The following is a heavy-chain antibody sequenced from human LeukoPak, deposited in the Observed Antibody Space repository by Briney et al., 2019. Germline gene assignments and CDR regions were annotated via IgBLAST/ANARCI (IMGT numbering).Heavy chain of an antibody. CDR3: ASPSLGHY. D-gene: IGHD6-6*01. J-gene: IGHJ4*02. CDR2: IWYDGSNK. CDR1: GFIFSNYG. Sequence: PGGSLRLSCAASGFIFSNYGMHWVRQAPGKGLEWVAVIWYDGSNKYYADSVKGRFTISRDNSKNTLYLRMNSLRAEDTAVYYCASPSLGHYWGQGTLVTVSS. V-gene: IGHV3-33*01.